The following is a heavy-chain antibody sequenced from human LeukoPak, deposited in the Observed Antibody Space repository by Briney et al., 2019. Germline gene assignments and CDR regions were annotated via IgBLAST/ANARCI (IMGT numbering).Heavy chain of an antibody. CDR2: ISGNGYST. CDR1: GFTFSSCA. D-gene: IGHD6-13*01. Sequence: GGSLGLSCAASGFTFSSCAMTWVRQPPGKRLQWVSDISGNGYSTYYADSLKGPFTISRDNSKNTLYLQMNSLRAEDTAVYYCATNSSSWYIDQWGQGTLVTVSS. CDR3: ATNSSSWYIDQ. J-gene: IGHJ4*02. V-gene: IGHV3-23*01.